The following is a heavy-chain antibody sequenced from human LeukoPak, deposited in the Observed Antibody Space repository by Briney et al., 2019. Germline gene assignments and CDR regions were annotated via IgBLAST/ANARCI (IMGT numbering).Heavy chain of an antibody. CDR3: ARVPNYGSGSGFDP. Sequence: GGSLRLSCAASGFTFDDYAMHWVRQAPGKGLEWVSVMYSGGSTYYADSVKGRFTISRDNSKNTLYLQMNSLRAEDPAVYYCARVPNYGSGSGFDPWGQGTPVTVSS. CDR1: GFTFDDYA. J-gene: IGHJ5*02. V-gene: IGHV3-53*01. D-gene: IGHD3-10*01. CDR2: MYSGGST.